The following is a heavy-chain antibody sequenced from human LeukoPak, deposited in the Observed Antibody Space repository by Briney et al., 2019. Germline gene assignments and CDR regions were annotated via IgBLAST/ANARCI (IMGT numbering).Heavy chain of an antibody. J-gene: IGHJ5*02. CDR2: IIPIFGTA. Sequence: SVTLSFKSSAGTFTSYAISWVRQGPGQGLGWVGGIIPIFGTANYAQKFQGRVTITTDESTSTAYMELSSLRSEDTAVYYCARELCSSTSCYWGFDPWGQGTLVTVRS. CDR3: ARELCSSTSCYWGFDP. CDR1: AGTFTSYA. D-gene: IGHD2-2*01. V-gene: IGHV1-69*05.